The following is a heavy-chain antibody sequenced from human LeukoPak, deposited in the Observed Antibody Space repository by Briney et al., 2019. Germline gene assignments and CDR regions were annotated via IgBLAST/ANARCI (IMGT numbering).Heavy chain of an antibody. CDR1: GWTFSDYF. CDR3: ARVPREPDSGNTTPMDV. CDR2: ISRGGSTI. J-gene: IGHJ6*02. V-gene: IGHV3-11*01. D-gene: IGHD1-1*01. Sequence: GGSLTLSCAGSGWTFSDYFMSWIRQAPGKGLEYVAYISRGGSTIYYADSGKGRFTISRHNAKNSLYLQLNSLRAEDPAVYYCARVPREPDSGNTTPMDVWGQGTTVTVSS.